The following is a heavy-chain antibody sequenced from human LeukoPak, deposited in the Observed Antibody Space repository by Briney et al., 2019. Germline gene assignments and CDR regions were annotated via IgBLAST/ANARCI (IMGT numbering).Heavy chain of an antibody. J-gene: IGHJ4*02. CDR2: IWNDGSNK. D-gene: IGHD6-13*01. CDR1: GFTFSTYG. V-gene: IGHV3-33*01. Sequence: GGSLRLSCAASGFTFSTYGMHGVRQAPGKGLEWVAVIWNDGSNKYYADSVKGRFTISRDISKNTLHLQMNSLRAEDTAIYYCARGGIAAADIDYWGQGTLVTVSS. CDR3: ARGGIAAADIDY.